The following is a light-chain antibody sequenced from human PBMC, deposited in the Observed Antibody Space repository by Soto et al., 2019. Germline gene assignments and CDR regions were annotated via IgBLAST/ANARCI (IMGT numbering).Light chain of an antibody. CDR2: DAS. CDR1: QSVTSN. CDR3: QQYDSWWM. Sequence: EIVMTQSPATLSVSPGERATLSCRASQSVTSNLAWYQQKPGQAPRLLIYDASTRGTGIPARFSGSGSGTEFTLTISSLQSEDFAVYYCQQYDSWWMFGQGTKVEIK. J-gene: IGKJ1*01. V-gene: IGKV3-15*01.